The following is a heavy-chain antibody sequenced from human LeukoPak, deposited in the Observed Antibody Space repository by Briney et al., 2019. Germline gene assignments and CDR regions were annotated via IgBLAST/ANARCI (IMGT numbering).Heavy chain of an antibody. Sequence: ASVKVSCKASGYTFTSYDINWVRQATGQGLEWMGRMNPNSGNTGYAQKFQGRVTMTRNTSISTAYMELSSLRSGDTAVYYCARVPMVRGVTNYYYYGMDVWGQGTTVTVSS. CDR3: ARVPMVRGVTNYYYYGMDV. V-gene: IGHV1-8*01. D-gene: IGHD3-10*01. CDR2: MNPNSGNT. CDR1: GYTFTSYD. J-gene: IGHJ6*02.